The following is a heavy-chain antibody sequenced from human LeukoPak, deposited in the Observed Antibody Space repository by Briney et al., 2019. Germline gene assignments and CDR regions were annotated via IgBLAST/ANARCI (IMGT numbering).Heavy chain of an antibody. D-gene: IGHD2-15*01. J-gene: IGHJ5*02. Sequence: SSETLSLTCTVSGGSISSGSYYWSWIRQPAGKGLEWIGRIYTSGSTNYNPSLKSRVTISVDTSKNQFSLKLSSVTAADTAVYYCARERWPHWFDPWGQGTLVTVSS. V-gene: IGHV4-61*02. CDR2: IYTSGST. CDR3: ARERWPHWFDP. CDR1: GGSISSGSYY.